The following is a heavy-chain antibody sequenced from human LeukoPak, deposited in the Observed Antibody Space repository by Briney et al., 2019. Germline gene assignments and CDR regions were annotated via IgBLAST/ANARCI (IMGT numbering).Heavy chain of an antibody. V-gene: IGHV3-23*01. CDR2: ITTSSDST. CDR3: AKEMNTSGWYVVDY. CDR1: GFTFTNYA. D-gene: IGHD6-19*01. Sequence: GGSLRLSCAASGFTFTNYAMGWVRQAPGKGLEWVSAITTSSDSTYYADSVKGRFTISRDNSKNTLYLQMNSLRVEDSAVYYCAKEMNTSGWYVVDYWGQGTLVTVSS. J-gene: IGHJ4*02.